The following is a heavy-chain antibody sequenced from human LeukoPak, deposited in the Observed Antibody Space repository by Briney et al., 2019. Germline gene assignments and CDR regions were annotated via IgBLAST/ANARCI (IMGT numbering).Heavy chain of an antibody. CDR3: ARGLYFHDSRGLDY. D-gene: IGHD3-22*01. J-gene: IGHJ4*02. V-gene: IGHV1-18*01. Sequence: DSVTVSCTASGYSFTSYYITWVRRAPGQGLEWMGWISAYNGKTNYAPMLQGRVTMATDTSTTTTYMELRSLRADDTAFYYCARGLYFHDSRGLDYWGQGTLVTVSS. CDR2: ISAYNGKT. CDR1: GYSFTSYY.